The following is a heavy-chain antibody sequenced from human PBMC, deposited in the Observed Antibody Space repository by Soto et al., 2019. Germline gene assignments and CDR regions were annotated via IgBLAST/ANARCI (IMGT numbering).Heavy chain of an antibody. Sequence: VQLLESGGGLVQPGGSLRLSCAASGFTFSNYAMSWVRQAPGKALEWVSSINIVGGNTNYADSVRGRFTMSRDDSKNTVFLQMNSLRDEDTAIYYCTKNYYFASWGQGTLITVSS. CDR3: TKNYYFAS. CDR2: INIVGGNT. V-gene: IGHV3-23*01. CDR1: GFTFSNYA. J-gene: IGHJ4*02.